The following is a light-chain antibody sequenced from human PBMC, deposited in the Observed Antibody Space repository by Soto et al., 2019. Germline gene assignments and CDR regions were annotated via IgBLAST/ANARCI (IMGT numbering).Light chain of an antibody. CDR2: DAS. Sequence: QRERSTLSCRASQSVSSYLAWYQQKPGQAPRLLIDDASNMATGIPARFSGSGSGTDFTLTISSLEPEDFAVNYCQQRSNSPPITCGQGTRLEXK. CDR1: QSVSSY. V-gene: IGKV3-11*01. CDR3: QQRSNSPPIT. J-gene: IGKJ5*01.